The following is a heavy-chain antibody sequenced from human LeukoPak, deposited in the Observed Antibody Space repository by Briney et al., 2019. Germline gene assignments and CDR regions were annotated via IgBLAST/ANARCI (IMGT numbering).Heavy chain of an antibody. V-gene: IGHV3-23*01. D-gene: IGHD6-19*01. CDR2: ISGSGGST. Sequence: LAGGSLRLSCAASGFTFTSDAMSWVRQAPGKGLEWVSAISGSGGSTYYADSVKGRFTISRDNSKNTLYLQMNSLRAEDTAVYYCAKDGYSSGWYGDYFDYWGQGTLVTVSS. J-gene: IGHJ4*02. CDR1: GFTFTSDA. CDR3: AKDGYSSGWYGDYFDY.